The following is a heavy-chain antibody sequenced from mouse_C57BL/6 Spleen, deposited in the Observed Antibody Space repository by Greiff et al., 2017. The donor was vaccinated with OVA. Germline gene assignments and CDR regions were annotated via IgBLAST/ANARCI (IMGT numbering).Heavy chain of an antibody. CDR3: ARQEGDSTVVSEAMDY. Sequence: EVQLVESGGDLVKPGGSLKLSCAASGFTFSSYGMSWVRQTPDKRLEWVATISSGGSYTYYPDSVKGRFTISRDNAKNPLYLQMSSLQSADTAEYYGARQEGDSTVVSEAMDYWGQGTSVTVSS. D-gene: IGHD1-1*01. V-gene: IGHV5-6*01. CDR1: GFTFSSYG. CDR2: ISSGGSYT. J-gene: IGHJ4*01.